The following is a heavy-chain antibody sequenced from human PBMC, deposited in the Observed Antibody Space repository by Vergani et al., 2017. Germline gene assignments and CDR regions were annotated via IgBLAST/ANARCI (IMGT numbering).Heavy chain of an antibody. Sequence: QVQLQQWGAGLLKPSETLSLTCAVYGGSFSGYYWSWIRQPPGKGLEWIGEINHSGSTNYNPSLKSRVTISVDTSKNQFSLKLSSVTAADQAVYYCAREGGRYCSGGSCYPFDYWGQGTLVTVSS. CDR3: AREGGRYCSGGSCYPFDY. CDR2: INHSGST. D-gene: IGHD2-15*01. V-gene: IGHV4-34*01. J-gene: IGHJ4*02. CDR1: GGSFSGYY.